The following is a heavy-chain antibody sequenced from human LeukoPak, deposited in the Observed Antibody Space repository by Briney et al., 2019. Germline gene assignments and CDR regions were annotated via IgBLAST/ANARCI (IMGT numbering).Heavy chain of an antibody. Sequence: SETLSLTCAVSGVSIRSYHWSWIRQPAGKGLEWIRRIYSSGSTNYNPSSKSRVSMSADTAKNQLPPKLRSVTAADTAVYYCARDRWGTAMVTSAIDIWGQGTMVTVSS. CDR1: GVSIRSYH. J-gene: IGHJ3*02. V-gene: IGHV4-4*07. CDR3: ARDRWGTAMVTSAIDI. D-gene: IGHD5-18*01. CDR2: IYSSGST.